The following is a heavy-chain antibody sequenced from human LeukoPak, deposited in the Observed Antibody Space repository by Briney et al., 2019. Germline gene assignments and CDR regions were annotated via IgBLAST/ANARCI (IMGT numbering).Heavy chain of an antibody. CDR3: AKTVTVTTSAFDI. CDR1: GYSISSGYY. D-gene: IGHD4-17*01. J-gene: IGHJ3*02. Sequence: SETLSLTCTVSGYSISSGYYWGWIRQPPGKGLEWMGTIYHSGSTYYNPSLKSRVTISVDTSKNQFSLKLSSVTAADTAVYYCAKTVTVTTSAFDIWGQGTMVTVSS. CDR2: IYHSGST. V-gene: IGHV4-38-2*02.